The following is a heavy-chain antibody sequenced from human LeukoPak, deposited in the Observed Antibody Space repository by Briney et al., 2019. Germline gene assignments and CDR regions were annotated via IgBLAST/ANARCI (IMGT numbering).Heavy chain of an antibody. V-gene: IGHV3-48*01. CDR2: ISSSSSTI. CDR3: ARAGMIVVNAPKDY. D-gene: IGHD3-22*01. CDR1: GFTFSSYS. Sequence: QAGGSLRLSCAASGFTFSSYSMNWVRQAPGKGLEWVSYISSSSSTIYYADSVKGRFTISRDNAKNSLYLQMNSLRAEDTAVYYCARAGMIVVNAPKDYWGQGTLVTVSS. J-gene: IGHJ4*02.